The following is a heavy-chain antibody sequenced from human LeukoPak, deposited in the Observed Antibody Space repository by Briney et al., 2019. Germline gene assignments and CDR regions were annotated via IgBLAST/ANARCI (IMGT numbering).Heavy chain of an antibody. D-gene: IGHD2-15*01. J-gene: IGHJ5*02. Sequence: GASVKVSCKASGYTFTSYGISWVRQAPGQGLEWMGWISAYNGNTNYAQKLQGRVTMTTDTSTSTAYMGLRSLRSDDTAVYYCARGVCSGGSCYPRSVYNWFDPWGQGTLVTVSS. V-gene: IGHV1-18*01. CDR1: GYTFTSYG. CDR2: ISAYNGNT. CDR3: ARGVCSGGSCYPRSVYNWFDP.